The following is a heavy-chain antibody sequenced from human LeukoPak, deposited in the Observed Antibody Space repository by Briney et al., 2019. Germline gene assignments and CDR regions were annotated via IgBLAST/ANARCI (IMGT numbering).Heavy chain of an antibody. CDR2: IIPIFGTA. D-gene: IGHD3-9*01. J-gene: IGHJ4*02. V-gene: IGHV1-69*05. CDR1: GGTFSSYA. Sequence: SVKVSCKASGGTFSSYAISWVRQAPGQGLEWMGRIIPIFGTANYAQKFQGRVTITTDESTSTAYMELSSLRSEDTAVYYCARESYDILTGYYYVISQYYFDCWGQGTLVTVSS. CDR3: ARESYDILTGYYYVISQYYFDC.